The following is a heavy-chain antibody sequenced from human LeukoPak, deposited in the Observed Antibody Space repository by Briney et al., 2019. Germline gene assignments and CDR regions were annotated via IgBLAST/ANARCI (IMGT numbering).Heavy chain of an antibody. CDR2: IYYSGST. V-gene: IGHV4-31*03. J-gene: IGHJ4*02. CDR3: ARNGQEVDY. CDR1: SGSFSTSSYY. Sequence: PSETLSLTCTVSSGSFSTSSYYWGWIRQPPGRGLEWIGYIYYSGSTYYNPSLKSRVTISVDTSKNQFSLKLSSVTAADTAVYYCARNGQEVDYWGQGTLVTVSS.